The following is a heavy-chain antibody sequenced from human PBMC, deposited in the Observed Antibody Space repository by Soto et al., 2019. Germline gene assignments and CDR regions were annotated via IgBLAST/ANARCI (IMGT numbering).Heavy chain of an antibody. D-gene: IGHD2-21*02. V-gene: IGHV3-23*01. CDR2: IGTSYGDT. CDR1: GFAFSSYA. J-gene: IGHJ4*02. Sequence: EVQLLESGGGLVQPGESLRLSCAASGFAFSSYAMAWVRQAPGKGREWVCAIGTSYGDTYYGDSVKGRFTVSRDNSKKNLFVQLDTPRAADTAVYYCARAATCRAGHCYHFAYWGQGALVIVSS. CDR3: ARAATCRAGHCYHFAY.